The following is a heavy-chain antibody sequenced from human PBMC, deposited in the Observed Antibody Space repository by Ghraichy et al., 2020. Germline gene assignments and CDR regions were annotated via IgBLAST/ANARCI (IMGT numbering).Heavy chain of an antibody. CDR2: ITQSGGA. CDR3: ARDGPDSDWFDWDY. D-gene: IGHD3-9*01. CDR1: GYSLNRGYY. Sequence: SETLSLTCTVSGYSLNRGYYWGWIRQPPGKGLEWIGSITQSGGAYYNSSLKSRVTISMDTSQNQFSLSLTSVTAADTAVYYCARDGPDSDWFDWDYWGQGTLISVSS. V-gene: IGHV4-38-2*02. J-gene: IGHJ4*02.